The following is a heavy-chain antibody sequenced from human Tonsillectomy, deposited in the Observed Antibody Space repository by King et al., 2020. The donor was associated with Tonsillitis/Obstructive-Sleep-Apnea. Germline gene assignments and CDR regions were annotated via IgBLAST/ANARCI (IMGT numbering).Heavy chain of an antibody. D-gene: IGHD3-9*01. V-gene: IGHV1-69*01. Sequence: QLVQSGAEVKKPGSSVKVSCKASGGSFSNYAVTWVRQAPGQGLEWMGGIVPMFETANYAQKFQARVTITADESTSTAYMELSNLRSEDTAGYYCARRKFYLLIRYVEQRHYYYVDVWGKGPTVTVSS. CDR3: ARRKFYLLIRYVEQRHYYYVDV. CDR2: IVPMFETA. CDR1: GGSFSNYA. J-gene: IGHJ6*03.